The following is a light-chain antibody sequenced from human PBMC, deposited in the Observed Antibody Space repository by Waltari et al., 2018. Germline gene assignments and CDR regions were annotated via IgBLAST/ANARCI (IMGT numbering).Light chain of an antibody. J-gene: IGLJ2*01. CDR2: DVR. V-gene: IGLV2-14*03. CDR1: DSDIGAYNY. CDR3: SSYTRSTTVI. Sequence: QSALTQPASVSGSPGQSITISCTGTDSDIGAYNYVSCYQQHPGKAPKLLLYDVRDRPSGISDHFSGSKSGNTASLTISGLQAEDAADYYCSSYTRSTTVIFGGGTKLTVL.